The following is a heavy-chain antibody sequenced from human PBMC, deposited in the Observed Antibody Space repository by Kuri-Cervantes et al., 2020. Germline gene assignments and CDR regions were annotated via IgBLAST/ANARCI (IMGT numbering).Heavy chain of an antibody. CDR3: ARQASDWFDP. J-gene: IGHJ5*02. CDR1: GGTFSSYT. V-gene: IGHV1-2*04. Sequence: ASVKVSCKASGGTFSSYTISWVRQALGQGLEWMGWINPNSGGTNYAQKFQGWVTMTRDTSISTAYMELSRLRSDDTAVYYCARQASDWFDPWGQGTLVTVSS. D-gene: IGHD3-10*01. CDR2: INPNSGGT.